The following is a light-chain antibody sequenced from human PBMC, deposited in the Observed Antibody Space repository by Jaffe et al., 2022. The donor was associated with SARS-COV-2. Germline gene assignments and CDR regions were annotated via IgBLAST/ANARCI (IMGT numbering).Light chain of an antibody. Sequence: QSVLTQPPSVSAAPGQKVTISCSGGGSSIGNNYISWYQQLPGTAPKLLIYDNNKRSSGVSDRFSGSRSGTSATLGITGLQTGDEADYYCATWSSGLSAGVAFGGGTKLTVL. J-gene: IGLJ2*01. V-gene: IGLV1-51*01. CDR3: ATWSSGLSAGVA. CDR2: DNN. CDR1: GSSIGNNY.